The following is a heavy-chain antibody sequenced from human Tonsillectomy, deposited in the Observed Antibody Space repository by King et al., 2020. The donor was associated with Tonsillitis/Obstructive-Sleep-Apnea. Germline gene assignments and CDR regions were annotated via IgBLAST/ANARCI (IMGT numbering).Heavy chain of an antibody. CDR2: IKSKTDGGAT. J-gene: IGHJ6*03. CDR3: TTDLPQGTAYYYYMDV. Sequence: VQLVEFGGGLVKPGGSLRLSCAASGFTFSNAWMSWVRQAPGKGLEWVGRIKSKTDGGATYYAAPVKGRVTISRYDTKNKLYRQMTSLKTEDTAVYYGTTDLPQGTAYYYYMDVWGKGTTVTVSS. V-gene: IGHV3-15*01. CDR1: GFTFSNAW.